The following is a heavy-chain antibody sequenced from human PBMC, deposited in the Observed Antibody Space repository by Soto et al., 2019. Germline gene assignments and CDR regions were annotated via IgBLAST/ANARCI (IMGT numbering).Heavy chain of an antibody. V-gene: IGHV5-10-1*03. CDR1: GYSFTSYW. D-gene: IGHD2-2*02. CDR3: ARDGYCSSTSCYTDY. CDR2: IDPSDSYT. J-gene: IGHJ4*02. Sequence: EVQLVQSGAEVKKPGESLRISCKGSGYSFTSYWISWVRQMPGKGLEWMGRIDPSDSYTNYSPSFQGHVTISADKSISTAYLQWSSLKASDTAMYYCARDGYCSSTSCYTDYWGQGTLVTVSS.